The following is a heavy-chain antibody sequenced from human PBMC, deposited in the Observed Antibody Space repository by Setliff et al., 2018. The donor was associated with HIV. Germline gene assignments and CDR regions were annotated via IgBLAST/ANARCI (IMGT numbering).Heavy chain of an antibody. CDR2: ISPSGAFT. J-gene: IGHJ4*02. Sequence: ASVKVSCKASGDTFTSYYMHWVRRAPGQGLEWMGMISPSGAFTKYAQRLQGRVTLTRDTSSSTVYVELSSLRSDDTAVYYCAREAEQGERSSSWYFDYWGQGTLVTVSS. CDR1: GDTFTSYY. CDR3: AREAEQGERSSSWYFDY. V-gene: IGHV1-46*01. D-gene: IGHD6-6*01.